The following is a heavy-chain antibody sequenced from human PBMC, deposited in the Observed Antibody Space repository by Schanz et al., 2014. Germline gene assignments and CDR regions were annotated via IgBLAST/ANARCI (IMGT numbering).Heavy chain of an antibody. Sequence: QVQLVESGGGVVRPGRSLRLSCAASGFTFSNYGMHWVRQAPGKGLEWVAVISYDGSDKFYADSVKGRFTISRDNSNNTLSLQMNSLRNEDTAVYYCAKERGGDYEVSYYYGMDVWGQGTAVTVSS. V-gene: IGHV3-30*18. CDR3: AKERGGDYEVSYYYGMDV. CDR2: ISYDGSDK. CDR1: GFTFSNYG. J-gene: IGHJ6*02. D-gene: IGHD4-17*01.